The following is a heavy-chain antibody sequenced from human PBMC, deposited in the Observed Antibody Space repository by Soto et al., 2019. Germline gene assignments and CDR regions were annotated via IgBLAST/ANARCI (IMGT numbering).Heavy chain of an antibody. V-gene: IGHV4-39*01. J-gene: IGHJ4*02. D-gene: IGHD6-25*01. CDR2: IFYTGST. Sequence: QLQLQESGPGLVKPSETLSLTCTVSGGSIRSSTYYWGWIRQFPGKGLEWLGCIFYTGSTYYSPCLKSRGTISLDASKNQFSLDLRSVTAADTAVYYCVHDASGGYQNDYWGQGTLVTVSS. CDR1: GGSIRSSTYY. CDR3: VHDASGGYQNDY.